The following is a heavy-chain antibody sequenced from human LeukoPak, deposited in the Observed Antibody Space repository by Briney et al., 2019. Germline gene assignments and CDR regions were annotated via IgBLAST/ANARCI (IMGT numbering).Heavy chain of an antibody. CDR1: GFTFSSYA. D-gene: IGHD3-10*01. J-gene: IGHJ4*02. V-gene: IGHV3-23*01. CDR2: ISGSGGST. Sequence: GGFLRLSCAASGFTFSSYAMSWVRQAPGKGLEWVSAISGSGGSTYYADSVKGRFTISRDNSKNTLYLQMNSLRAEDTAVYYCAKDISYGSGSYFFDYWGQGTLVTVSS. CDR3: AKDISYGSGSYFFDY.